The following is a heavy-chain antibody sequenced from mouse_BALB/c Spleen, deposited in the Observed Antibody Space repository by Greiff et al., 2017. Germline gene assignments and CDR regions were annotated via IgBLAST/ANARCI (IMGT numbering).Heavy chain of an antibody. CDR2: ISYSGST. D-gene: IGHD1-1*01. CDR3: ARTFDYGYAMDY. V-gene: IGHV3-8*02. Sequence: EVNVVESGPSLVKPSQTLSLTCSVTGDSITSGYWNWIRKFPGNKLEYMGYISYSGSTYYNPSLKSRISITRDTSKNQYYLQLNSVTTEDTATYYCARTFDYGYAMDYWGQGTSVTVSS. J-gene: IGHJ4*01. CDR1: GDSITSGY.